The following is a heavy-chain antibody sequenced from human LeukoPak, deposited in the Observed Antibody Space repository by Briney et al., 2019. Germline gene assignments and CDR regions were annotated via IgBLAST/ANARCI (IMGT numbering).Heavy chain of an antibody. D-gene: IGHD3-10*01. CDR1: GYTCTGYY. Sequence: ASVKVSCKASGYTCTGYYMHWVRQAPGQGLEWMGWINPNSGGTNYAQKFQGRVTMTRDTSISTAYMELSRLRSDDTAVYYCARKYGSGPRWPPYKDYGMDVWGQGTTVTVSS. CDR3: ARKYGSGPRWPPYKDYGMDV. J-gene: IGHJ6*02. CDR2: INPNSGGT. V-gene: IGHV1-2*02.